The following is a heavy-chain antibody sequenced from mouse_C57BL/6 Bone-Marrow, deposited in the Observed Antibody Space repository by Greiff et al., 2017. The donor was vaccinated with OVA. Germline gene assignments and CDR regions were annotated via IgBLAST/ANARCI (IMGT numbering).Heavy chain of an antibody. CDR2: ISNGGGST. Sequence: EVNVAESGGGLVQPGGSLKLSCAASGFTFSDYYMYWVRQTPEKRLEWVAYISNGGGSTYYPDTVKGRFTISRDNAKNTLYLQMSRLKSEDTAMYYCARSLGPWFAYWGQGTLVTVSA. CDR3: ARSLGPWFAY. D-gene: IGHD4-1*01. J-gene: IGHJ3*01. V-gene: IGHV5-12*01. CDR1: GFTFSDYY.